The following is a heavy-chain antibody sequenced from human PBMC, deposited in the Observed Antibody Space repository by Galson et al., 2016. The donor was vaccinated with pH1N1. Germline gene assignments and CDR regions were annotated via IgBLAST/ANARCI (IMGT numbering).Heavy chain of an antibody. D-gene: IGHD3-3*01. CDR2: ISASGANT. CDR3: ASSHITIFGLAPGYAFDI. J-gene: IGHJ3*02. V-gene: IGHV3-23*01. Sequence: SLRLSCAASGFTLSSSAMNWVRQAPGKGPEWVSSISASGANTNYADSVKGRFTISRDTSKNTLYLQMNSLRAGDTAVYYCASSHITIFGLAPGYAFDIWGQGTMVTVSS. CDR1: GFTLSSSA.